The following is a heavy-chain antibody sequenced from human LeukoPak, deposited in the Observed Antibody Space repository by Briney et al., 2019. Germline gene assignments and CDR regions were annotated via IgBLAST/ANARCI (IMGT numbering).Heavy chain of an antibody. J-gene: IGHJ4*02. Sequence: PGGSLRLSCAASGFTVSRNYMTWVRQAPGKGLEWVSVIYSDGSTYYADSVKGRLTISRDNSKSTLFLQMNSLRAEDTAVYYCARDPQSSQQLVSYWGQGTLVTVS. V-gene: IGHV3-53*01. CDR3: ARDPQSSQQLVSY. CDR1: GFTVSRNY. D-gene: IGHD6-13*01. CDR2: IYSDGST.